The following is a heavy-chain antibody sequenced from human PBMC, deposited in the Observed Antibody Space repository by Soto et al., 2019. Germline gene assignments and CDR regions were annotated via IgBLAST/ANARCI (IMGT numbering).Heavy chain of an antibody. CDR3: ARDVSGSFPRYYGMDV. V-gene: IGHV1-69*13. Sequence: GSSVKVSCKTSGYTFTSFGISWVRQAPGQGLDWMAWISPIFGTANYAQKFQGRVTITADESTSTAYMELSSLRSEDTAVYYCARDVSGSFPRYYGMDVWGQGTTVTVSS. J-gene: IGHJ6*02. D-gene: IGHD1-26*01. CDR1: GYTFTSFG. CDR2: ISPIFGTA.